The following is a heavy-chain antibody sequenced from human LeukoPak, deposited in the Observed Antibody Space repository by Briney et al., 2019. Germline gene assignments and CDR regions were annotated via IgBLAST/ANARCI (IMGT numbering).Heavy chain of an antibody. CDR1: GFTFSSYG. V-gene: IGHV3-33*06. Sequence: PGRSLRLSCAASGFTFSSYGMHWVRPAPGKGLEWVAVIWYDGSNKFYADSVKGRFTISRDNSKNTLYLQMNSLRAEDTAVYYCAKSPPRIAVAGTGYYYYYGMDVWGQGTTVTVSS. CDR3: AKSPPRIAVAGTGYYYYYGMDV. J-gene: IGHJ6*02. CDR2: IWYDGSNK. D-gene: IGHD6-19*01.